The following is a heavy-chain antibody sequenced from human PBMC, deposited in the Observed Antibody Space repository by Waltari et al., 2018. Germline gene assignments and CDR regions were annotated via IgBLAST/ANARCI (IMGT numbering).Heavy chain of an antibody. J-gene: IGHJ6*04. CDR2: ISYDGSNK. CDR3: ARGESTGFYYYYGMDV. Sequence: QVQLVESGGGVVQPGRSLRLSCAASGFTFSSYAMHWVRQAPGKGLEWVAVISYDGSNKYYADSVKGRFTISRDNSKNTLYLQMNSLRAEDTAVYYCARGESTGFYYYYGMDVWGKGTTVTVSS. V-gene: IGHV3-30-3*01. CDR1: GFTFSSYA. D-gene: IGHD1-26*01.